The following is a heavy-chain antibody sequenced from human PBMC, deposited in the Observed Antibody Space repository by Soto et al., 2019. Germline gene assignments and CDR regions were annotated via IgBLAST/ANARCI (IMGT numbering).Heavy chain of an antibody. CDR2: IYYSGST. CDR3: ARDLGRVEDDAFDI. D-gene: IGHD2-15*01. J-gene: IGHJ3*02. CDR1: VGSISSGCDY. Sequence: SGTLSLSCRVSVGSISSGCDYWSWIRQHPGKGLEWIGYIYYSGSTYYNPSLKSRVTISVDTSKDQFSLKLSSVTAADTAVYYCARDLGRVEDDAFDIWVQGTMVTVSS. V-gene: IGHV4-31*03.